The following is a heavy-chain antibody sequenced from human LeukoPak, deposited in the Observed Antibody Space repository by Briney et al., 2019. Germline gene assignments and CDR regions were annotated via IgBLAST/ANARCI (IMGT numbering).Heavy chain of an antibody. Sequence: GGSLRLSCAASGITFSNYWMHWVRHAPGKGLVWVSRINSDGSSTSYADSAKGRFTISRDNAKNTLYLQMNSLRAEDTAVYYCARVIAVADYWGQGTLVTVSS. D-gene: IGHD6-19*01. CDR1: GITFSNYW. CDR2: INSDGSST. J-gene: IGHJ4*02. V-gene: IGHV3-74*01. CDR3: ARVIAVADY.